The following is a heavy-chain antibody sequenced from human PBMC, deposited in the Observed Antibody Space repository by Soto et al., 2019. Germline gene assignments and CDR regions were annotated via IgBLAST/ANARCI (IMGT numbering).Heavy chain of an antibody. D-gene: IGHD2-2*01. J-gene: IGHJ6*03. V-gene: IGHV4-59*01. Sequence: SETLSLTCTVSGGSISSYYWSWIRQPPGKGLEWIGYIYYSGSTNYNPSLKSRVTLTVDTSKSQFSLKLSSVTAADTAVYYCARGLGYCSSTSCYEVDYYYYYMDVWGKGTTVTVSS. CDR1: GGSISSYY. CDR3: ARGLGYCSSTSCYEVDYYYYYMDV. CDR2: IYYSGST.